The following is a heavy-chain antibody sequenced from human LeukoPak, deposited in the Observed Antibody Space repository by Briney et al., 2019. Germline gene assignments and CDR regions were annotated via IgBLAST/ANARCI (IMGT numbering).Heavy chain of an antibody. CDR1: GGSISSSSYY. CDR2: IYYSGST. Sequence: KPSETLSLTCTVSGGSISSSSYYWGWIRQPPGKGLEWIGSIYYSGSTYYNPSLKSRVTISVDTSKNQFSLKLSSVTAADTAVYYCARGRRHLVWGQGTLVTVSS. CDR3: ARGRRHLV. D-gene: IGHD6-6*01. J-gene: IGHJ4*02. V-gene: IGHV4-39*07.